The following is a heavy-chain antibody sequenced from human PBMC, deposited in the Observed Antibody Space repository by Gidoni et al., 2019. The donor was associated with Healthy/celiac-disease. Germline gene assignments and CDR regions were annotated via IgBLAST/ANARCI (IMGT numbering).Heavy chain of an antibody. CDR2: ISYDGSNK. CDR3: ARTYSSGWYSDYYYYGMDV. D-gene: IGHD6-19*01. CDR1: GFTFRSYA. J-gene: IGHJ6*02. Sequence: QVQLVESGGGVVQPGRSLRLSCAASGFTFRSYAMHWVRQAPGKGREWVAVISYDGSNKYYADSVKGRFTISRDNSKNTLYLQMNSLRAEDTAVYYCARTYSSGWYSDYYYYGMDVWGQGTTVTVSS. V-gene: IGHV3-30*04.